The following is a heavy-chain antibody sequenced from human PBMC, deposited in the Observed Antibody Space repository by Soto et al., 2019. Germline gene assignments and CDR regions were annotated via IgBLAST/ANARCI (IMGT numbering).Heavy chain of an antibody. Sequence: GGSLRLSCAASGFTFSSYWMSWVRQAPGKGLEWVANIKQDGSEKYYVDSVKGRFTISRDNAKNSLYLQMNSLRAEDTAVYYCARAASGDYIWGSYRYDYWGQGTLVTVSS. CDR1: GFTFSSYW. V-gene: IGHV3-7*01. CDR3: ARAASGDYIWGSYRYDY. J-gene: IGHJ4*02. CDR2: IKQDGSEK. D-gene: IGHD3-16*02.